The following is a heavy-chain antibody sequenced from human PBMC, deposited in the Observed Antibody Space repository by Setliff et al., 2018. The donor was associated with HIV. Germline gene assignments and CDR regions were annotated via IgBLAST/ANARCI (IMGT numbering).Heavy chain of an antibody. V-gene: IGHV1-18*01. Sequence: ASVKVSCKASGYTFTSYGISWVRQAPGQGLEWMGWISAYNGNTNYAQKLQGRVTMTTDTSTSIAYMELRSLRSDDTAVYYCASWVGYCSGGSCPLEDNAFDIWGQGTMVTVSS. J-gene: IGHJ3*02. CDR1: GYTFTSYG. CDR3: ASWVGYCSGGSCPLEDNAFDI. D-gene: IGHD2-15*01. CDR2: ISAYNGNT.